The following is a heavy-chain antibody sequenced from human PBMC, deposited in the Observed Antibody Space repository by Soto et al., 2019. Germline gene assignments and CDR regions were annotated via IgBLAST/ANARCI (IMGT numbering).Heavy chain of an antibody. CDR1: GGTFSSYT. CDR3: ARDPALVVPAAMQDDAFDI. D-gene: IGHD2-2*01. J-gene: IGHJ3*02. Sequence: SVKVSCKASGGTFSSYTISWVRQAPGQGLEWMGRIIPILGIANYAQKFQGRVTITADKSTSTAYMELSSLRSEDTAVYYCARDPALVVPAAMQDDAFDIWGQGTMVTVSS. V-gene: IGHV1-69*04. CDR2: IIPILGIA.